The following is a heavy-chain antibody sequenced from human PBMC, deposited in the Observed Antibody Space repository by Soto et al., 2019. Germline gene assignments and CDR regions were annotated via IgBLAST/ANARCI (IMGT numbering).Heavy chain of an antibody. D-gene: IGHD3-3*01. Sequence: PSETLSLTCTVSGGSVSSGIYYWSWIRQPPGKGLEWIGYVYYSGSTTYNPSLKSRVTISVETSKNQFSLRLSSVTTADTAVYYCASVMGPTYNDFRSGPSGYYYYAMDVWGPGTTVTVSS. CDR1: GGSVSSGIYY. CDR3: ASVMGPTYNDFRSGPSGYYYYAMDV. CDR2: VYYSGST. V-gene: IGHV4-61*01. J-gene: IGHJ6*02.